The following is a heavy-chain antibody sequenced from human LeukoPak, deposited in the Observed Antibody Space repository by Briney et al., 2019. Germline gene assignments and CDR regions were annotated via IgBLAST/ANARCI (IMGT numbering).Heavy chain of an antibody. CDR2: INHSGST. J-gene: IGHJ4*02. D-gene: IGHD1-26*01. Sequence: SETLSLTCAVYGGSFSGYYWTWIRQPPGKGLEWIGEINHSGSTNYNPSLKSRVTMSLDRSKNHLSLTLTSVTAADTAVYYCSRESGAFSPFGYWGQGTLVTVSS. V-gene: IGHV4-34*01. CDR1: GGSFSGYY. CDR3: SRESGAFSPFGY.